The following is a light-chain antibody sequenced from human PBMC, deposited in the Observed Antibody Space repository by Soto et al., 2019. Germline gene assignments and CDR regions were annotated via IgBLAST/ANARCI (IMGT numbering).Light chain of an antibody. CDR1: QSVSNY. Sequence: EIVLTQSPATLSLSPGERATLSCRASQSVSNYLAWYQQKPGQAPRLLIYEASNRASGIPARFSGSGSGTDFTLTISSLEPEDFAVYYCQQRSYWLSFVGGTKVEIK. V-gene: IGKV3-11*01. CDR3: QQRSYWLS. J-gene: IGKJ4*01. CDR2: EAS.